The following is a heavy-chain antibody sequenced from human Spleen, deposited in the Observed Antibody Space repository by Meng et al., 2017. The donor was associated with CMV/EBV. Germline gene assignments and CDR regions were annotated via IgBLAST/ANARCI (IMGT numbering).Heavy chain of an antibody. CDR2: IRYDGSNK. J-gene: IGHJ4*02. CDR3: ARDNLPITIFGVVMNKPDY. Sequence: GSLKISCAASGFTFSTYGMHWVRQAPGKGLEWVAFIRYDGSNKYYADSVKGRFTISRDNSKNMLYLQMNSLRAEDTAVYYCARDNLPITIFGVVMNKPDYWGQGTLVTVSS. V-gene: IGHV3-30*02. CDR1: GFTFSTYG. D-gene: IGHD3-3*01.